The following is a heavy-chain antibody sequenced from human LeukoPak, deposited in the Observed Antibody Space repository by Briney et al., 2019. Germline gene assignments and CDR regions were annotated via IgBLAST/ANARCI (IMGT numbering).Heavy chain of an antibody. CDR2: IYHSGST. CDR3: ARHDEFWSGWSFNY. D-gene: IGHD3-3*01. CDR1: GYSISSGYY. J-gene: IGHJ4*02. Sequence: PSETLSLTCAVSGYSISSGYYWGWIRQPPGKGLEGIGSIYHSGSTYYNPSLKSRVTISVDTSKNQFSLKLSSVTAADTAVYYCARHDEFWSGWSFNYWGQGTLVTVSS. V-gene: IGHV4-38-2*01.